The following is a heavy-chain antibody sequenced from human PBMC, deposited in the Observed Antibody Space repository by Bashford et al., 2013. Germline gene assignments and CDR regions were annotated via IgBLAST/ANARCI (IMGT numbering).Heavy chain of an antibody. CDR3: ARYNWNFNAMDV. CDR1: GGSISSGGYY. Sequence: SETLSLTCTVSGGSISSGGYYWSWIRQHPGKGLEWIGYIYHSGSTYYNPSRKSRVTISVDTSKNQFSLKLSSVTAADTAVYYCARYNWNFNAMDVWGQGTTVTVSS. J-gene: IGHJ6*02. CDR2: IYHSGST. D-gene: IGHD1-7*01. V-gene: IGHV4-31*03.